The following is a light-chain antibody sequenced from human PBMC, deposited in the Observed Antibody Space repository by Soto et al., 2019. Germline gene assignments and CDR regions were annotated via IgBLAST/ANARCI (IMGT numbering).Light chain of an antibody. CDR1: QGISSW. CDR2: AAT. V-gene: IGKV1D-12*01. J-gene: IGKJ4*01. Sequence: DIEMTQTPSFVSASLGDRVTISCRASQGISSWLAWYQQKPGKAPKHLIYAATSLQSGVPSRFSGSESGTDFSLTISSLQPEDFATYFFQQSSDFPLTFGGGTKVEIK. CDR3: QQSSDFPLT.